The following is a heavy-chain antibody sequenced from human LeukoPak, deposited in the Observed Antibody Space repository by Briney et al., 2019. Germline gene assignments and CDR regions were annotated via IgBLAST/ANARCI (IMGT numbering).Heavy chain of an antibody. V-gene: IGHV3-23*01. CDR2: ISGSGGST. D-gene: IGHD2-21*02. CDR1: GFTFSSYA. Sequence: GGSPRLSCAASGFTFSSYAMSWVRQASGKGLEWVSAISGSGGSTYYADSVKGRFTISRDNSKNTLYLQMNSLRAEDTAVYYCANQYCGGDCYPGNYFDYWGQGTLVTVSS. J-gene: IGHJ4*02. CDR3: ANQYCGGDCYPGNYFDY.